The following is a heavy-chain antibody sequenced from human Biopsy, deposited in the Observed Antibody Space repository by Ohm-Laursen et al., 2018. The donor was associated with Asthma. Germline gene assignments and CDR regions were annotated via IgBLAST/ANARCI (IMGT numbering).Heavy chain of an antibody. CDR3: ARDVMEWYLPAFDF. Sequence: SLRLSCTAPGFTFRSYAMHWVRQAPGRGLEWVAVGGSYYDGGLKYYADSVNGRFTVSRDDSKNTLYLQMNSLRPDDTAVYYCARDVMEWYLPAFDFWGQGTLVTVSS. D-gene: IGHD3-3*01. J-gene: IGHJ4*02. CDR1: GFTFRSYA. CDR2: GGSYYDGGLK. V-gene: IGHV3-30-3*01.